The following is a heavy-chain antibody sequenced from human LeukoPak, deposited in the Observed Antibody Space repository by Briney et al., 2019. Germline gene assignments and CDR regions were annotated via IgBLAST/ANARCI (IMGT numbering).Heavy chain of an antibody. Sequence: PSETLSLTCAVYGVSFSGYYWSWIRQPPGKGLEWIGEINHSGSTNYNPSLKSRVTISVDTSKNQFSLKLSSVTAADTAVYYCARVTGDYYDSSGRQKLNWFNPWARGPWSPSPQ. CDR2: INHSGST. CDR1: GVSFSGYY. D-gene: IGHD3-22*01. J-gene: IGHJ5*02. V-gene: IGHV4-34*01. CDR3: ARVTGDYYDSSGRQKLNWFNP.